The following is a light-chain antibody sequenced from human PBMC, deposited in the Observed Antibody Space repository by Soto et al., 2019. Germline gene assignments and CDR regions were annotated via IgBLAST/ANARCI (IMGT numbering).Light chain of an antibody. CDR3: SSYSSTSTLLV. CDR2: EVT. CDR1: SSDVGDYNY. Sequence: QSVLTQPASVSGSPGQSITISCAGTSSDVGDYNYVSWYQHHPGKAPKLMIYEVTHRPSGVSIRFSGFKSGNTASLTISGLQAEDEAFYYCSSYSSTSTLLVFGGGTKVTVL. V-gene: IGLV2-14*01. J-gene: IGLJ2*01.